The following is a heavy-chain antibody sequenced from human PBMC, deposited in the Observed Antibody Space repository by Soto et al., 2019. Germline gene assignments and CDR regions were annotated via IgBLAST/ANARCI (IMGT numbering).Heavy chain of an antibody. CDR2: ISYDGSNK. D-gene: IGHD6-13*01. V-gene: IGHV3-30*18. CDR1: GFTFSSYG. CDR3: ANLYSSPTYYYGMDV. Sequence: QVQLVESGGGVVQPGRSLRLSCAASGFTFSSYGMHWVRQAPGKGLEWVAVISYDGSNKYYADSVKGRFTISRDNSKNTLYLQMNSLRAEDTAVYYCANLYSSPTYYYGMDVWGQGTTVTVSS. J-gene: IGHJ6*02.